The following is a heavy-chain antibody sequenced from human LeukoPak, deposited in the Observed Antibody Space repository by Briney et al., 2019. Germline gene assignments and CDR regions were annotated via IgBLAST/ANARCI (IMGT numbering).Heavy chain of an antibody. CDR1: GFTFSSYS. CDR3: ARGGIVVVPAYY. J-gene: IGHJ4*02. V-gene: IGHV3-21*01. Sequence: GGSLRLSCAASGFTFSSYSMNWVRQAPGKGLEWVSSISSSSSYIYYADSVKGRFTISRDNAKNSLYLQMNSLRAEDTAVYYCARGGIVVVPAYYWGQGTPVTVSS. CDR2: ISSSSSYI. D-gene: IGHD2-2*01.